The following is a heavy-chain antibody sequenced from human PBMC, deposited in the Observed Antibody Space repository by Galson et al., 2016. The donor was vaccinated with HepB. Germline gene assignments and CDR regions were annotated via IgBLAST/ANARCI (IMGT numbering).Heavy chain of an antibody. CDR1: GDSIVNSGYY. V-gene: IGHV4-39*01. CDR3: ARHSRHFDVVTGPSPGYFDF. Sequence: TLSLTCIVSGDSIVNSGYYWGWIRQTPGKGLEWIGSSYYSGSTYYNASLRSRITISVDTSKNQFSLKLSSVTAADTALYFCARHSRHFDVVTGPSPGYFDFWGQGTLVTASS. CDR2: SYYSGST. J-gene: IGHJ4*02. D-gene: IGHD3-9*01.